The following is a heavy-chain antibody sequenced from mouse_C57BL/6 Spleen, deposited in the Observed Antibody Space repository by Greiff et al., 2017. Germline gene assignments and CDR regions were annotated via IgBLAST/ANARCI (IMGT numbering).Heavy chain of an antibody. J-gene: IGHJ2*01. V-gene: IGHV1-69*01. CDR2: IDPSDSYS. Sequence: QVQLQQPGAELVMPGASVKLSCKASGYTFTSYWMHWVKQRPGQGLEWIGEIDPSDSYSNYNQKCKGKSTLTVDKSSGTAYMQLSSLTSEGSAVYYCARSGDGSSCGYFDDWGQGTTLTVSA. CDR3: ARSGDGSSCGYFDD. CDR1: GYTFTSYW. D-gene: IGHD1-1*01.